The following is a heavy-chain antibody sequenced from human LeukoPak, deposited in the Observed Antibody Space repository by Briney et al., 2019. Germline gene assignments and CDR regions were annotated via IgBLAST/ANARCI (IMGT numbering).Heavy chain of an antibody. V-gene: IGHV4-4*07. J-gene: IGHJ4*02. D-gene: IGHD3-3*01. CDR3: AREDLDQTLYYDFWSGYYAAAYYFDY. Sequence: SETLSLTCTVSGGSISSYYWSWIRQPAGKGLEWIGRIYTSGSTNYNPSLKSRVTMSVDTSKNQFSLKLSSVTAADTAVYYCAREDLDQTLYYDFWSGYYAAAYYFDYWGQGTLVTVSS. CDR2: IYTSGST. CDR1: GGSISSYY.